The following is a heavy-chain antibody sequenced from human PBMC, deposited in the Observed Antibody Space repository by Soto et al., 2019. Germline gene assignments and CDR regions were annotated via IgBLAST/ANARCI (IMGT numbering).Heavy chain of an antibody. Sequence: QVQLVESGGGVVQPGRSLRLSCAASGFTFSSYGMHWVRQAPGKGLEWVAVISYDGSNKYYADSVKGRFTISRDNSKNTLYLQMNSLRAEDTAVYYCAKDRVVLVPVSYYYYGMDVWGQGTTVTVSS. CDR2: ISYDGSNK. V-gene: IGHV3-30*18. J-gene: IGHJ6*02. CDR3: AKDRVVLVPVSYYYYGMDV. D-gene: IGHD2-2*01. CDR1: GFTFSSYG.